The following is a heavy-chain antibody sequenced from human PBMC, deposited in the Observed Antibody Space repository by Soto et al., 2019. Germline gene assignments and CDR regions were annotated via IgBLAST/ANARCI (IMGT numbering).Heavy chain of an antibody. CDR3: ARGRRGFGGLWDQYYFDY. CDR2: IYHSGST. V-gene: IGHV4-4*02. Sequence: QVQLQESGPGLVKPSGTLSLTCAVSSGSISSSNWWSWVRQPPGKGLEWIGEIYHSGSTNYNPSLKSRVTISVDKSKNQFSLKLSSVTAADTAVYYCARGRRGFGGLWDQYYFDYWGQGTLVTVSS. D-gene: IGHD3-10*01. CDR1: SGSISSSNW. J-gene: IGHJ4*02.